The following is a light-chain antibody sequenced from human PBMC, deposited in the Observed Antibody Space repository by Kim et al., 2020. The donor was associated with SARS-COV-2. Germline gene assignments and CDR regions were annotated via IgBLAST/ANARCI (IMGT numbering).Light chain of an antibody. CDR2: SAS. V-gene: IGKV1-17*01. J-gene: IGKJ5*01. Sequence: ASVGDRVTITCRASQDIGNDLGWYQQSTGRAPKRLIYSASNLQSGVPSRFSGSGSETEFTLTINSLQPEDFATYFCLQHRTYPITFGQGTRLEIK. CDR1: QDIGND. CDR3: LQHRTYPIT.